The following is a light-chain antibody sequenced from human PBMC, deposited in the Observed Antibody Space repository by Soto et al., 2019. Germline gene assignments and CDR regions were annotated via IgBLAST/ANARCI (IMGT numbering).Light chain of an antibody. CDR3: AAWDEPLDAQV. J-gene: IGLJ3*02. CDR2: RNN. Sequence: QAVVTQSPSASGTPGQRVTISCSGSRSNIGRNFAYWYQHVPGTAPRLLIQRNNERPSGVPDRFSGSKSGTSVSLAISGLPVQGGGTYYCAAWDEPLDAQVFGGGTKLTVL. CDR1: RSNIGRNF. V-gene: IGLV1-47*01.